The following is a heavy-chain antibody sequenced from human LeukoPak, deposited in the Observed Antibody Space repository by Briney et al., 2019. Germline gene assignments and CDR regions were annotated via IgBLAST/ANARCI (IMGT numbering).Heavy chain of an antibody. D-gene: IGHD1-14*01. V-gene: IGHV3-23*01. CDR3: ARDSGYRNLLGY. Sequence: GGSLRLSCAASGFTFSSYDMSWVRQAPGKGLEWVSTLSGNGYITYYADSVKGRFTISRDNSKNTLYLQMNSLRSEDTAVYHCARDSGYRNLLGYWGQGTLVTVSS. CDR1: GFTFSSYD. CDR2: LSGNGYIT. J-gene: IGHJ4*02.